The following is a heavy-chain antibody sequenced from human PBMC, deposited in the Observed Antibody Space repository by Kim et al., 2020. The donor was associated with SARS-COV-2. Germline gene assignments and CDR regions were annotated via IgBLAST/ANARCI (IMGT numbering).Heavy chain of an antibody. Sequence: SETLSLTCAVYGGSFSGYYLSWIRQPPGKGLEWIGQIHHSGRTNSNPSLKSRVTISVDTSKNQFSLKLTSVTAAVTALFYFACRFSITSGWGFSFCYLW. CDR3: ACRFSITSGWGFSFCYL. V-gene: IGHV4-34*01. D-gene: IGHD3-10*01. CDR1: GGSFSGYY. CDR2: IHHSGRT. J-gene: IGHJ2*01.